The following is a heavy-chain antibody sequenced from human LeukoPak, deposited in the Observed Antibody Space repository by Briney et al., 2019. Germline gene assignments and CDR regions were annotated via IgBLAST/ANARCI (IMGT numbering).Heavy chain of an antibody. V-gene: IGHV4-30-4*01. CDR2: IYYSGST. Sequence: SETLSLTCTVSGGSISRGDYYWSWIRQPPGKGLEWIGYIYYSGSTYYNPSLKSRVTISVDTSKTQFSLKLSSVTAADTAVYYCATYCSSTSCYTVDAFDIWGQGTMVTVSS. D-gene: IGHD2-2*02. J-gene: IGHJ3*02. CDR3: ATYCSSTSCYTVDAFDI. CDR1: GGSISRGDYY.